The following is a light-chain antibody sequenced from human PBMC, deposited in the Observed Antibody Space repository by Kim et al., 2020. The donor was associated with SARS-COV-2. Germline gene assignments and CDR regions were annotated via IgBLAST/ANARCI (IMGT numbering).Light chain of an antibody. J-gene: IGKJ2*01. CDR1: QSLVH. CDR3: MQGTHWPYT. Sequence: DVVMTQSPLSLPVTLGQPASISCRSSQSLVHLNWFKQRPGQSPRRLIYKVSDRDSGVPDRFSGSGSGTDFTLKITRVEAEDVAVYYCMQGTHWPYTFGQGTKLEI. V-gene: IGKV2-30*02. CDR2: KVS.